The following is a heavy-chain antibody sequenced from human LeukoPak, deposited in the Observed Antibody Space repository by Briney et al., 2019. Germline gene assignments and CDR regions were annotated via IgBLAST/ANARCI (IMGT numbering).Heavy chain of an antibody. CDR2: INPIFNIL. CDR3: AAGRRLGELFFDY. J-gene: IGHJ4*02. Sequence: VASVKVSCKASEGTFGGYSIDWVRQAPGQGLYWVGGINPIFNILYYAQNFQGRVTITADESTNTAYLELDSLKHDDTAVYYCAAGRRLGELFFDYWGEGTLVTVSS. D-gene: IGHD3-10*01. CDR1: EGTFGGYS. V-gene: IGHV1-69*13.